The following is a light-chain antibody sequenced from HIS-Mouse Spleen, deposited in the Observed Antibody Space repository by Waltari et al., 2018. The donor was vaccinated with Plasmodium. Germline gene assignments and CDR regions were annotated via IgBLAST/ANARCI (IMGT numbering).Light chain of an antibody. J-gene: IGLJ2*01. CDR2: DVS. V-gene: IGLV2-11*01. CDR3: CSYAGSYTHVV. CDR1: SSDVGGYNY. Sequence: QSALTQPRSVSGSPGQSVTIFCTGTSSDVGGYNYVSWYQQHPGKAPTLMIYDVSKRPSGVPDRFSGSKSGNTASLTISGLQAEDEADYYCCSYAGSYTHVVFGGGTKLTVL.